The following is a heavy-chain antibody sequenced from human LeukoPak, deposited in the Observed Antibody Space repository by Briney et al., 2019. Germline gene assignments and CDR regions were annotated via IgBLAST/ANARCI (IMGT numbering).Heavy chain of an antibody. CDR1: GYTFTSYG. V-gene: IGHV1-18*01. CDR3: ARDLGVVVVAAGDY. J-gene: IGHJ4*02. Sequence: ASVKVSCKTSGYTFTSYGISWVRQAPGQGLEWMGWTSAYNGNTNYAQKLQGRVTMTTDTSTSTAYMELRSLRSDDTAVYYCARDLGVVVVAAGDYWGQGTLVTVSS. D-gene: IGHD2-15*01. CDR2: TSAYNGNT.